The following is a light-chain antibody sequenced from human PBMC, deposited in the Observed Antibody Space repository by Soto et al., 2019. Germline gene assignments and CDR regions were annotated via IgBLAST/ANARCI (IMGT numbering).Light chain of an antibody. CDR1: MRDVGAYNL. CDR2: DVR. Sequence: QSALTQPASVSGSAGQSITISCSGTMRDVGAYNLVSWYQQHPGTATKLIIYDVRNRPSGISSRFSGSRSGNTASLTISGLQSEDEGEYYCSAYTARRTLVFGGGTKLTVL. J-gene: IGLJ3*02. CDR3: SAYTARRTLV. V-gene: IGLV2-14*03.